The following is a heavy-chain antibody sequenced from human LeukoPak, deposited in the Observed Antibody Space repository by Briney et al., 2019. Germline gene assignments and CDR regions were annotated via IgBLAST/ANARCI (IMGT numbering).Heavy chain of an antibody. CDR3: ADIGGGGSNTR. Sequence: PGGSLRLTCVASGFTVSDHCLDWIRQAPGKGLELVGLIRKKSKRYTTEYAASGKGSFIISRDDSTNSVYLQMSSLKSEDTAVYYCADIGGGGSNTRWGEGSVVTVSS. CDR1: GFTVSDHC. V-gene: IGHV3-72*01. CDR2: IRKKSKRYTT. D-gene: IGHD2-15*01. J-gene: IGHJ4*02.